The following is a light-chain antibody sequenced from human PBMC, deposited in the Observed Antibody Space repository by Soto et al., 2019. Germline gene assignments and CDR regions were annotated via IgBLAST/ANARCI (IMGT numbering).Light chain of an antibody. Sequence: AIQLTQSPSSLSASVGDRVSITCRASQGIGSALAWYQLKPGAAPALLIYDASTLESGVPSRFSGSRSGAEFTLTIRSLQPDDFATYCCQHYGGMWTFGQGTKVDIK. CDR2: DAS. V-gene: IGKV1-13*02. J-gene: IGKJ1*01. CDR1: QGIGSA. CDR3: QHYGGMWT.